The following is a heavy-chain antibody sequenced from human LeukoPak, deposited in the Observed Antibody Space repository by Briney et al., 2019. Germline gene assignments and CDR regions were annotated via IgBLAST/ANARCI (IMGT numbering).Heavy chain of an antibody. J-gene: IGHJ4*02. V-gene: IGHV3-9*01. D-gene: IGHD5-24*01. CDR2: ISYNSDAT. CDR1: GFRFDDYA. CDR3: VKEFLRDGYNLGHLFDS. Sequence: PGRSLRLSCAASGFRFDDYAMHWVRQAPGKGLEWVSGISYNSDATYYADSLKGRFTISRDNAKNALYLQMNSLRPEDTAFYYCVKEFLRDGYNLGHLFDSWGQGTLVIVSS.